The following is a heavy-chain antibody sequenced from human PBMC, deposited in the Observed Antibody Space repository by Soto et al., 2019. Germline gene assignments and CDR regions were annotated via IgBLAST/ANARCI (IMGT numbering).Heavy chain of an antibody. CDR3: AKWSSSWSTTNDAFDI. CDR2: ISGSGGST. Sequence: HPGGSLRLSCAASGFTFSSYAMSWVRQAPGKGLEWVSAISGSGGSTYYADSVKGRFTISRDNSKNTLYLQMNSLRAEDTAVYYCAKWSSSWSTTNDAFDIWGQGTMVTVSS. CDR1: GFTFSSYA. V-gene: IGHV3-23*01. D-gene: IGHD6-13*01. J-gene: IGHJ3*02.